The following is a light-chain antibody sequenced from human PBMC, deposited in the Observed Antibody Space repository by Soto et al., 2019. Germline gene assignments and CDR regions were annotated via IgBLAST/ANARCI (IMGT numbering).Light chain of an antibody. CDR3: QQSNNWPYT. J-gene: IGKJ2*01. V-gene: IGKV3-15*01. CDR2: GAS. CDR1: QSVTDN. Sequence: EIVVTQSPATLSVSPGERATLSCRASQSVTDNLAWYQQKPGQAPRLLIYGASTRATGIPARFSGSGSGTEFTLTISSLQSEDFALYYCQQSNNWPYTFGQGTKLEIK.